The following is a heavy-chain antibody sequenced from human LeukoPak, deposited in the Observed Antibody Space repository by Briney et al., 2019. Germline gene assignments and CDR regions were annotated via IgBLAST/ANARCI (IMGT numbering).Heavy chain of an antibody. V-gene: IGHV3-7*01. J-gene: IGHJ4*02. CDR3: ARDGSPASSWYGGY. CDR1: GFTFSSYA. Sequence: GGSLRLSCAASGFTFSSYAMHWVRQAPGKGLEWVANIKQDGSEKYYVDSVKGRFTISRDNAKNSLYLQMNSLRAEDTAVYYRARDGSPASSWYGGYWGQGTLVTVSS. CDR2: IKQDGSEK. D-gene: IGHD6-13*01.